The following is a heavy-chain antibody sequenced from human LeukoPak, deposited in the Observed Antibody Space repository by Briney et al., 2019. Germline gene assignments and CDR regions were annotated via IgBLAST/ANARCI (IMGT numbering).Heavy chain of an antibody. J-gene: IGHJ6*03. CDR2: INPNSGGT. CDR3: ARDGGRDTISGVVTPSNYYMDV. D-gene: IGHD3-3*01. Sequence: ASVKVTCKASGYTFTGYYMHWVRQAPGQGLEWMGWINPNSGGTNYAQKFQGRVTMTRDTSISTAYMELSRLRSDDTAVYYCARDGGRDTISGVVTPSNYYMDVWGKGTTVTVSS. CDR1: GYTFTGYY. V-gene: IGHV1-2*02.